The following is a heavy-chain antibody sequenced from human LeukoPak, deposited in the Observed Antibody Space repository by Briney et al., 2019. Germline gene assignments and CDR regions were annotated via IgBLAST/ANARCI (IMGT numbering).Heavy chain of an antibody. CDR2: IWYDGSNK. Sequence: GGSLRLSCAASGFTFRSYGMQWVRQAPGKGLEWVAIIWYDGSNKYYADSVKGRFTISRDNSKNTLYLQMNSLRAEDTAEYYCATVRGCGGDCYYLDYWGQGTLVTVSS. D-gene: IGHD2-21*01. CDR3: ATVRGCGGDCYYLDY. V-gene: IGHV3-33*01. CDR1: GFTFRSYG. J-gene: IGHJ4*02.